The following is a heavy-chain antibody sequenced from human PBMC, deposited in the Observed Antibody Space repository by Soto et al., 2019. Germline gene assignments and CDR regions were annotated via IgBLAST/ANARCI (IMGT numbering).Heavy chain of an antibody. J-gene: IGHJ5*02. CDR2: IIPIFGTA. CDR3: ARDYYYDGSGYYSNWFDP. D-gene: IGHD3-22*01. CDR1: GGTFSSYA. Sequence: SVKVSCKASGGTFSSYAISWVRQAPGQGLEWMGGIIPIFGTANYAQKFQGRVTITADESTSTAYMELSSLRSEDTAVYYCARDYYYDGSGYYSNWFDPWGQGTLVTVSS. V-gene: IGHV1-69*13.